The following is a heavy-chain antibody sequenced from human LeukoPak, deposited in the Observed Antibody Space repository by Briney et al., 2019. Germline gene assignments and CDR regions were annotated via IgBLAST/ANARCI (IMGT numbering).Heavy chain of an antibody. D-gene: IGHD3-9*01. V-gene: IGHV1-69*06. J-gene: IGHJ6*03. Sequence: ASVKVSCKASGGTFSSYAISWVRQAPGQGLEWMGGIIPIFGTANYAQKFQGRVTITADKSTSTAYMELSSLRSEDTAVYYCARGGFDILTGYTSLYYMDVWGKGTTVTVSS. CDR2: IIPIFGTA. CDR1: GGTFSSYA. CDR3: ARGGFDILTGYTSLYYMDV.